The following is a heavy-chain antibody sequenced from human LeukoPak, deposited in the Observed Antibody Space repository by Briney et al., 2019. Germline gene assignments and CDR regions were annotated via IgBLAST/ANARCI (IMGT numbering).Heavy chain of an antibody. CDR3: ARNAADCTTSACYDS. CDR2: VTGNGDTT. D-gene: IGHD2-8*01. CDR1: GFTLRNYA. V-gene: IGHV3-23*01. J-gene: IGHJ4*02. Sequence: LSGGSLRLSCAASGFTLRNYAMTWVRQAPGKGLEWVSVVTGNGDTTYYADSLKGRFTISRDNSRNTLYLQMNSLRAEDTAVYHCARNAADCTTSACYDSWGQGTLVTASS.